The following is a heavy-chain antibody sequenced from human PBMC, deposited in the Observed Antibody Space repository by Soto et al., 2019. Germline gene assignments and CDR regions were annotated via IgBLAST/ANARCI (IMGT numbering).Heavy chain of an antibody. D-gene: IGHD1-1*01. CDR1: GFTFSSYG. CDR3: AKYRGGTTRYFDL. CDR2: ISVSGGST. J-gene: IGHJ2*01. Sequence: EVQLLESGGGLVQPGGSLRLSCAASGFTFSSYGMGWVRQAPGKGLEWISLISVSGGSTYYVDSVKGRFTISRDNSKNTLYLQMDSLRAEDTAVYHCAKYRGGTTRYFDLWGRGTLVTVSS. V-gene: IGHV3-23*01.